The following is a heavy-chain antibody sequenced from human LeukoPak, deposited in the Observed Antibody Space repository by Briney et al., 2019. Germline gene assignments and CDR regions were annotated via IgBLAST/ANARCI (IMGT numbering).Heavy chain of an antibody. CDR3: ARVSSVEWLFPDY. CDR1: GFTFRNYW. D-gene: IGHD3-3*01. V-gene: IGHV3-74*01. Sequence: PGVSVRLSCAASGFTFRNYWMHWVRQAPGKGLVWVSRINSDGSSTNYADSVKGRFTISRDNAKNTLYLQMNSLRAEDTAVYYCARVSSVEWLFPDYWGQGTLVTVSS. CDR2: INSDGSST. J-gene: IGHJ4*02.